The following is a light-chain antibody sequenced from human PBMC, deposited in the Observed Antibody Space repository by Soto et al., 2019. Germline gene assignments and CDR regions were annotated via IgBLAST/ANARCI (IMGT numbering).Light chain of an antibody. CDR3: SSYTPSSTYV. CDR1: SSDVGGYHY. J-gene: IGLJ6*01. V-gene: IGLV2-14*01. CDR2: EVS. Sequence: QSALTQPASVSGSPGQSISLSCTGTSSDVGGYHYVSWYQQHPGKAPQLMIYEVSNLPSGVSNRFSGSKSGNTASLTISGLQAEDEADYYCSSYTPSSTYVFGGGTKVTVL.